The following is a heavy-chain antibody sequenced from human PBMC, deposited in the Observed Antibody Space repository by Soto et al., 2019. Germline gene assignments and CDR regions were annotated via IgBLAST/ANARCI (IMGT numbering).Heavy chain of an antibody. D-gene: IGHD2-2*02. V-gene: IGHV3-33*01. CDR2: IWYDGSNK. CDR1: GFTFSSYG. CDR3: ARDGVVVVPAAIPFNWFDP. J-gene: IGHJ5*02. Sequence: QVQLVESGGGVVQPGRSLRLSCAASGFTFSSYGMHWVRQAPGKGLEWVAVIWYDGSNKYYADSVKGRFTISRDNSKNPLYLQMNSLRAEDTAVYYCARDGVVVVPAAIPFNWFDPWGQGTLVTVSS.